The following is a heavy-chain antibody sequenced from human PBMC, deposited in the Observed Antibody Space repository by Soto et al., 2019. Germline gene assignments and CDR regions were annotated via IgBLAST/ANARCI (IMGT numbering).Heavy chain of an antibody. Sequence: DVQLVESGGGLVQPGASLRLSCAVSGFTFSAYSMNWFRQAPGQGLEWLSFISQIGTTTYYADSVKGRFTISRDDGKNSLYLQMNNLRVEDTAVYYCARDHGWAFDYWGRGTLVTVSS. CDR2: ISQIGTTT. CDR1: GFTFSAYS. CDR3: ARDHGWAFDY. D-gene: IGHD6-19*01. V-gene: IGHV3-48*01. J-gene: IGHJ4*02.